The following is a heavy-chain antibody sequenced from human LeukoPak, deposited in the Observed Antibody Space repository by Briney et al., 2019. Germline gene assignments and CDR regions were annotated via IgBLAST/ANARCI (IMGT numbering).Heavy chain of an antibody. J-gene: IGHJ6*03. CDR1: GGSFRGYY. CDR2: INHSGST. D-gene: IGHD3-10*01. Sequence: SETLSLTCAVYGGSFRGYYWSWIRQPPGKGLEWIGEINHSGSTNYNPSLKSRVTISVDTSKNQFSLKLSSATAADTAVYYCARGAVLWFRPKLYYYYMDVWGKGTTVTVSS. V-gene: IGHV4-34*01. CDR3: ARGAVLWFRPKLYYYYMDV.